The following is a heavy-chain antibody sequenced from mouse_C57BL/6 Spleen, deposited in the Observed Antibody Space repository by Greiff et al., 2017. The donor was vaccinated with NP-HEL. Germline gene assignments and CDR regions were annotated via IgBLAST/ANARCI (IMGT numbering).Heavy chain of an antibody. CDR3: ARGDYDYY. J-gene: IGHJ2*01. CDR2: INPNNGGT. CDR1: GYTFTDYY. V-gene: IGHV1-26*01. Sequence: EVKLQESGPELVKPGASVKISCKASGYTFTDYYMNWVKQSHGKSLEWIGDINPNNGGTSYNQKFKGKATLTVDKSSSTAYMELRSLTSEDSAVYYCARGDYDYYWGQGTTLTVSS. D-gene: IGHD2-4*01.